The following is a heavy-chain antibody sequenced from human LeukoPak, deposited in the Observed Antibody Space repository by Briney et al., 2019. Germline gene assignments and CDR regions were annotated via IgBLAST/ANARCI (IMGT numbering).Heavy chain of an antibody. CDR1: GFTFSTHA. D-gene: IGHD3-3*01. J-gene: IGHJ6*02. CDR2: ISGSGGAT. CDR3: AQGGYPGVVITV. V-gene: IGHV3-23*01. Sequence: PGGSLGLSCTASGFTFSTHAMTWVRQFPGKVLEWVSVISGSGGATHYADSVKGRFTISRDNSKNTVFLQMDSLRAEDTAVYYCAQGGYPGVVITVWGQGTTVTVS.